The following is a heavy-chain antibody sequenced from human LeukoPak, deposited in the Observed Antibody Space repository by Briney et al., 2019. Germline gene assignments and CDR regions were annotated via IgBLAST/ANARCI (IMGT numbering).Heavy chain of an antibody. Sequence: GGSLRLSCAASGFSFSSYSMNWVRQAPGKGLEWVSSISSSSSYIYYADSVKGRFTISRDNAKNSLYLQMNSLRAEDTAVYYCARDRVPAAVLRGPHWFDPWGQEPWSPSPQ. CDR3: ARDRVPAAVLRGPHWFDP. CDR1: GFSFSSYS. D-gene: IGHD2-2*01. J-gene: IGHJ5*02. V-gene: IGHV3-21*01. CDR2: ISSSSSYI.